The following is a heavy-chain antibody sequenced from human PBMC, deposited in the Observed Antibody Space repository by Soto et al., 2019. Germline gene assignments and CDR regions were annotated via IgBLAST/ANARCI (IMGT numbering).Heavy chain of an antibody. CDR2: ISKSNYT. CDR1: RLALNKHG. Sequence: RLPGTAPRLALNKHGSNWVRKAPQKWLDLFSSISKSNYTYYAVLVKGRVIISRDNTKNAVSLQMNTRIVEDTPVYYCAREDSIIMPAVLEFWGQGTLVTVSS. J-gene: IGHJ4*02. CDR3: AREDSIIMPAVLEF. D-gene: IGHD3-3*02. V-gene: IGHV3-21*01.